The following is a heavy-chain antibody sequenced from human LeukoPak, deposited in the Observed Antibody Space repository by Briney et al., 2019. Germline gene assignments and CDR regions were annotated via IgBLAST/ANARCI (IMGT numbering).Heavy chain of an antibody. J-gene: IGHJ4*02. CDR3: GKHVYLGSTPGVSFDG. D-gene: IGHD2-2*01. CDR2: IYPCDSDT. Sequence: GESLKIPCKGSGYSFTGYWIGWGRQMPGKGLEGRGIIYPCDSDTRYSPSFQGQVTISADKSISNASLQWSTREALDTARFYCGKHVYLGSTPGVSFDGWGQRTLVSV. CDR1: GYSFTGYW. V-gene: IGHV5-51*01.